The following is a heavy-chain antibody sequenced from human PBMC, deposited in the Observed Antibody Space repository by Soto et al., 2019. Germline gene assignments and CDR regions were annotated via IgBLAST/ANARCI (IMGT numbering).Heavy chain of an antibody. Sequence: PSETLSLTCTVSCGSISSSSYYWGWIRQPPGKGLEWIGSIYYSGSTYYNPSLKSRVTISVDTSKNQFSLKLSSVTAADTAVYYCARHLNRGYGPPDEYFGWGYYYGMDVWGQGTTVTVSS. CDR3: ARHLNRGYGPPDEYFGWGYYYGMDV. J-gene: IGHJ6*02. CDR1: CGSISSSSYY. V-gene: IGHV4-39*01. CDR2: IYYSGST. D-gene: IGHD5-18*01.